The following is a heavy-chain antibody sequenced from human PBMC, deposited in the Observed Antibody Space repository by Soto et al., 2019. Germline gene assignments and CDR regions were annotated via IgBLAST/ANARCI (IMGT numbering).Heavy chain of an antibody. V-gene: IGHV1-3*01. D-gene: IGHD3-10*01. CDR3: ASPSYGSGSYY. CDR2: INAGNGNT. CDR1: GYTFSSYA. J-gene: IGHJ4*02. Sequence: QVQLVQSGAEVKKPGASVKVSCKASGYTFSSYALHWVRQAPGQRLEWMGWINAGNGNTKYSQKFQGRVTFTRDTSASPAYMELSSLRSDDTAVYYCASPSYGSGSYYWGQGTLVTVSS.